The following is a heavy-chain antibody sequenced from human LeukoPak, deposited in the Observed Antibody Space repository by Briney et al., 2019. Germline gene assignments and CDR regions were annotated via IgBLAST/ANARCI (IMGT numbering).Heavy chain of an antibody. CDR1: GGSISSYY. D-gene: IGHD3/OR15-3a*01. CDR3: ARGDRTGYHLGAFDI. Sequence: PSETLSLTCTVSGGSISSYYWSWIRQPPGKGLEWIGYIYYSGSPNYNPSLKSRVTISLYTSKNRFSLKLTSVTAADTAVYYCARGDRTGYHLGAFDIWGQGTMVIVSS. J-gene: IGHJ3*02. V-gene: IGHV4-59*08. CDR2: IYYSGSP.